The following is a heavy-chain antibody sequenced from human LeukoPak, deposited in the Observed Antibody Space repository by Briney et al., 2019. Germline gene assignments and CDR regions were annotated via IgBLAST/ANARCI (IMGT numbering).Heavy chain of an antibody. CDR3: VSRKLGNDY. D-gene: IGHD7-27*01. J-gene: IGHJ4*02. CDR2: IYYTGST. CDR1: GGSVSDYY. V-gene: IGHV4-59*02. Sequence: SETLSLTCTISGGSVSDYYWSWIRQSPGKGLEWIGYIYYTGSTSYNPSLKSRVTISADTSKNEFSLKLNSVTAADTAVYYCVSRKLGNDYWGQGTLVTVSS.